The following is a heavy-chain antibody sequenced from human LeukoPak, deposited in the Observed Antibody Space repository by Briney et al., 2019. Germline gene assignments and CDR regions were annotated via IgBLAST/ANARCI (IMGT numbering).Heavy chain of an antibody. J-gene: IGHJ5*02. D-gene: IGHD2/OR15-2a*01. V-gene: IGHV3-53*01. CDR3: AREFLGFHP. Sequence: GGSLRLSCAASGFTFSSYEMNWVRQAPGKGLEWVSVIYRGGFTYYADSVRGRFSISRDNSKNTLYLQMNSLRAEDTALYYCAREFLGFHPWGQGTLVTVSS. CDR2: IYRGGFT. CDR1: GFTFSSYE.